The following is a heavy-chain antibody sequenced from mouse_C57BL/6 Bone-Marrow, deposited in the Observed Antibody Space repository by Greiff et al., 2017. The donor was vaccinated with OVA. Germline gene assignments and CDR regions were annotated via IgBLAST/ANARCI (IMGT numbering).Heavy chain of an antibody. V-gene: IGHV1-80*01. J-gene: IGHJ2*01. D-gene: IGHD2-13*01. CDR1: GYAFSSYW. CDR3: AIDYRSFMRGFDY. Sequence: QVQLQQSGAELVKPGASVKISCKASGYAFSSYWMNWVKQRPGKGLEWIGQIYPGDGDTNYNGKFKGKATLTADKSSSTAYMQLSGQTSVDSAVYFCAIDYRSFMRGFDYWGQGTTLTVSS. CDR2: IYPGDGDT.